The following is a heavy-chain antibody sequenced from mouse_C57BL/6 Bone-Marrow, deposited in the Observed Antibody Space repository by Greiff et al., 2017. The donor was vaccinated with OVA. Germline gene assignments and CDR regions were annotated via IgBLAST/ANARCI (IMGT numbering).Heavy chain of an antibody. CDR2: ISGGGGNT. Sequence: DVKLQESGGGLVKPGGSLKLSCAASGFTSSSYTMSWVRQTPEKRLEWVATISGGGGNTYYPDSVKGRFTISRDNAKNTLYLQMSSLRSEDTALYYCARPLGGFYAMDYWGQGTSVTVSS. CDR1: GFTSSSYT. D-gene: IGHD1-1*02. CDR3: ARPLGGFYAMDY. J-gene: IGHJ4*01. V-gene: IGHV5-9*01.